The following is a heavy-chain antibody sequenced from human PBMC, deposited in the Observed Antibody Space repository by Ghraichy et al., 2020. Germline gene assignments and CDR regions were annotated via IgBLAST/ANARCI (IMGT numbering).Heavy chain of an antibody. CDR1: GFTFSSYW. CDR3: VRDQYYSYSTSYYLWLY. D-gene: IGHD3-22*01. J-gene: IGHJ4*02. CDR2: IKQDGSKK. Sequence: GGSLRLSCAASGFTFSSYWMSWVRQAPGKGLEWVANIKQDGSKKNYVDSVKGRFTISRDNAENSLHLQMNSLRAEDTAVYYCVRDQYYSYSTSYYLWLYWGQGTLVTVSS. V-gene: IGHV3-7*01.